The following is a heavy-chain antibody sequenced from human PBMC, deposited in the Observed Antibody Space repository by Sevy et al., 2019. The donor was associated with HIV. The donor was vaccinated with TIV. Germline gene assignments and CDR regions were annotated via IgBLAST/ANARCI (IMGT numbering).Heavy chain of an antibody. Sequence: ASVKVSCEAFGYTFTSYDINWVRQAPGQGLEWMGWMSPNTGATGFAQKFQGRVTLTRNKSITTAYMELSNLTYEDTALYYCARGGNGDFWSYEYYYYGMDVWGQGTTVTVSS. V-gene: IGHV1-8*01. D-gene: IGHD3-3*01. CDR1: GYTFTSYD. CDR3: ARGGNGDFWSYEYYYYGMDV. J-gene: IGHJ6*02. CDR2: MSPNTGAT.